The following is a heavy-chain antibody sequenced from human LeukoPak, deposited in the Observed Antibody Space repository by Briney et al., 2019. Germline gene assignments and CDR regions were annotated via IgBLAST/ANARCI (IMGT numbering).Heavy chain of an antibody. J-gene: IGHJ4*02. CDR1: GFTFDDYG. Sequence: GGSLRLSCAASGFTFDDYGINWVRQAPGKGLEWVSGINWNGGSTSYADSVKGRFTISRDNAKNSLYLQMNSLRVEDTALYYCARGSHYYDSSGYYLAYWGPGTLVTVSS. D-gene: IGHD3-22*01. CDR3: ARGSHYYDSSGYYLAY. CDR2: INWNGGST. V-gene: IGHV3-20*04.